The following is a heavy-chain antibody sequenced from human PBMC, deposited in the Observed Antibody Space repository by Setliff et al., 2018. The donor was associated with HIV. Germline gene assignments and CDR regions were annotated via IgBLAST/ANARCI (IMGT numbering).Heavy chain of an antibody. CDR2: INPKSGNT. Sequence: GASVKVSCKASGYTLTDFDIYWMRQASGQGLEWLGWINPKSGNTAYAQSFQGRVTLTTNTAISTVDMELSSLSSEDTAVYYCTGWIVGSSNIFAFDIWGQGTLVTVSS. D-gene: IGHD1-26*01. V-gene: IGHV1-8*01. J-gene: IGHJ3*02. CDR1: GYTLTDFD. CDR3: TGWIVGSSNIFAFDI.